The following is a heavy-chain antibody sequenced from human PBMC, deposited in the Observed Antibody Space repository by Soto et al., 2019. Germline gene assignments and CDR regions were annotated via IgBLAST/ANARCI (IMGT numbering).Heavy chain of an antibody. CDR3: ANLLGGDYFGY. CDR1: GGSISNTHW. Sequence: SETLSLTCAVSGGSISNTHWWSWVRRPPGKGLEWIGQIYHSGTTKYNPSLKSRVTISIDRSKNQFSLELRSVTAADTAVYYCANLLGGDYFGYWGQGTPVTVSS. J-gene: IGHJ4*02. CDR2: IYHSGTT. D-gene: IGHD3-16*01. V-gene: IGHV4-4*02.